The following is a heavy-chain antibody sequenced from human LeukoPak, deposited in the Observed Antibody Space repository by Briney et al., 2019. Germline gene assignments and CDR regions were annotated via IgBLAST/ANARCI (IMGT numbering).Heavy chain of an antibody. V-gene: IGHV1-46*03. D-gene: IGHD3-3*01. CDR3: AKKSNFWSGYSDAFDI. J-gene: IGHJ3*02. CDR1: GYTFTGYY. Sequence: ASVKVSCKASGYTFTGYYMHWVRQAPGQGLEWMGIINPSGGSTSYAQKFQGRVTMTRDTSTSTVYMELSSLRSEDTAVYYCAKKSNFWSGYSDAFDIWGQGTMVTVSS. CDR2: INPSGGST.